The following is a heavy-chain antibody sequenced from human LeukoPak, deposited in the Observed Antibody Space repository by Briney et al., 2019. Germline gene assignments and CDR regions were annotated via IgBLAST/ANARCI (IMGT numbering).Heavy chain of an antibody. J-gene: IGHJ4*02. CDR2: ISGSGGST. D-gene: IGHD6-19*01. CDR3: ANVAVAGTHSKGDY. Sequence: GGSLRLSCAASGVTFSSYAMSWVRQAPGKGLEWVSAISGSGGSTYYADSVEGRFTISRDNSKNTLYLQMNSLRAEDTAVYYCANVAVAGTHSKGDYWGQGTLVTVSS. CDR1: GVTFSSYA. V-gene: IGHV3-23*01.